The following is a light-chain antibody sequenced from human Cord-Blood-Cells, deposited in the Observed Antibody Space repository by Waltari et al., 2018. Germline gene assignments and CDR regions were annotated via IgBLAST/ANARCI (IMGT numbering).Light chain of an antibody. CDR2: EDN. V-gene: IGLV6-57*03. Sequence: NFILTQPHSVSESPGKTVTISCTRSSGSIASNYAQWYQQRPGSAPTTVIYEDNQRPSGVPDRFSGSIDSSSNSASLTISGLKTEDEADYYCQSYDSSNWVFGGGTKLTVL. CDR3: QSYDSSNWV. J-gene: IGLJ3*02. CDR1: SGSIASNY.